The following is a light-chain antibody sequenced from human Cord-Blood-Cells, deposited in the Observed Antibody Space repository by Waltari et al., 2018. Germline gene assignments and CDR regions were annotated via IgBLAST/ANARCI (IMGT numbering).Light chain of an antibody. CDR2: DVS. CDR1: SSDFGGYNF. Sequence: QSALTQPRSVSGSPGQAVTISCTGNSSDFGGYNFVAWYQQHPGKAPKLMIYDVSKRPSGVPDHFSGSKSGNTASLTISGLQAEDEADYYCCSYAGSSWVFGGGTKLTVL. J-gene: IGLJ3*02. CDR3: CSYAGSSWV. V-gene: IGLV2-11*01.